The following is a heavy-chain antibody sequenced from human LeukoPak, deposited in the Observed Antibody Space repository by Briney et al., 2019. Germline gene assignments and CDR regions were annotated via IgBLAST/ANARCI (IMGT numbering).Heavy chain of an antibody. Sequence: ASVKVSCTASGGTFSSYAFSWVRQAPGQGLEWMGGIIPIFGTANYAQKFQGRVTITADESTSTAYMELSSLRSEDTAVYYCARDGAQYDYVWGSYRRDAFDIWGQGTMVTVSS. CDR1: GGTFSSYA. D-gene: IGHD3-16*02. CDR3: ARDGAQYDYVWGSYRRDAFDI. J-gene: IGHJ3*02. V-gene: IGHV1-69*13. CDR2: IIPIFGTA.